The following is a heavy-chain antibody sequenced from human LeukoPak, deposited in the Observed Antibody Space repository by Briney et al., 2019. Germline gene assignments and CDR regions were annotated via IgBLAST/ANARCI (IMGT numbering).Heavy chain of an antibody. CDR2: IWYDGSNK. D-gene: IGHD1-26*01. Sequence: PGGSLRLSCAASGFTFSSYGMHWVRQAPGKGLEWVAVIWYDGSNKYYADSVKGRFTISRDNSKNTLYLQMNSLRAEDTAVYYRAKDHEYSGSYGVSSWGQGTLVTVSS. CDR1: GFTFSSYG. CDR3: AKDHEYSGSYGVSS. J-gene: IGHJ4*02. V-gene: IGHV3-33*06.